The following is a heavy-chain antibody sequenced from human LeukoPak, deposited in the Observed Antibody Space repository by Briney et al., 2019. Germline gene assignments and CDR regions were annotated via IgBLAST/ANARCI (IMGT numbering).Heavy chain of an antibody. CDR2: ISWNSGSI. CDR1: GFTFDDYA. V-gene: IGHV3-9*01. J-gene: IGHJ4*02. Sequence: QTGGSLRLSCAASGFTFDDYAMHWVRQAPGKGLEWVSGISWNSGSIGYADSVKGRFTISRDTAENSLYLQMNTLRAEDTAVYYCASLDYWGQGTLVTVSS. CDR3: ASLDY.